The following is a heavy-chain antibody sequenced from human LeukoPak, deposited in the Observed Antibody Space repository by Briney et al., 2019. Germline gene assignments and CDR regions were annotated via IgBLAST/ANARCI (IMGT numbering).Heavy chain of an antibody. CDR3: ARSINWRFDY. V-gene: IGHV3-48*03. Sequence: GGSLRLSCAASGFTFSSYEMNWVRQAPGKGLEWVSYISSSGSTIYYADSVKGRFTISRNNAKKSLYLQMNRLRAEDTAVYYGARSINWRFDYWGQGTLVTVSS. J-gene: IGHJ4*02. D-gene: IGHD1-1*01. CDR1: GFTFSSYE. CDR2: ISSSGSTI.